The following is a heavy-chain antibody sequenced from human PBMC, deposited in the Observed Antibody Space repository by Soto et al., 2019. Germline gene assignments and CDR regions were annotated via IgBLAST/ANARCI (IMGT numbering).Heavy chain of an antibody. V-gene: IGHV1-8*01. J-gene: IGHJ6*02. CDR2: MNPNSGDT. CDR3: ARVNYYGSGSYQDFFYFYALDV. CDR1: GYTFSTYD. D-gene: IGHD3-10*01. Sequence: QVQLVQSGAEVTKPGASVKVSCKTSGYTFSTYDINWVRQAPGQGLEWMGWMNPNSGDTGYAQKFLGRLTMTRDSTIRTVYMELSSLSSEDTAVYYCARVNYYGSGSYQDFFYFYALDVWGQGTTVTVSS.